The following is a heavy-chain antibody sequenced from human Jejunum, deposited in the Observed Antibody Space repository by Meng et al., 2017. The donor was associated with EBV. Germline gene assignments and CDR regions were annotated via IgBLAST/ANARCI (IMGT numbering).Heavy chain of an antibody. D-gene: IGHD4-17*01. CDR3: ARGGPDFGDYVPFDY. J-gene: IGHJ4*02. V-gene: IGHV4-30-2*01. CDR2: IYHIGST. Sequence: QLHLQESGSGPVKPSQNLSLTCAVSGDSSIRGAYLWSWIRQPPGKGLEWIGNIYHIGSTYYHPSLKSRVTISVDRSKNQFSLKLTSVSAADKAVYYCARGGPDFGDYVPFDYWGQGTLVTISS. CDR1: GDSSIRGAYL.